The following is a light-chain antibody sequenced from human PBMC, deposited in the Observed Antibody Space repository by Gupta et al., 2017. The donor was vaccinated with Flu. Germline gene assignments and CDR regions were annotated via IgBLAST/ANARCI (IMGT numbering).Light chain of an antibody. CDR1: QDVDIY. CDR2: AAS. J-gene: IGKJ4*01. Sequence: GSQDVDIYLNWYQHKPGKAPKLLIVAASFLQDGVPSRFIGSGAGTDFTLTITGFQVDDSATYYCQQPYSPPPTFGGGTRVEI. V-gene: IGKV1-39*01. CDR3: QQPYSPPPT.